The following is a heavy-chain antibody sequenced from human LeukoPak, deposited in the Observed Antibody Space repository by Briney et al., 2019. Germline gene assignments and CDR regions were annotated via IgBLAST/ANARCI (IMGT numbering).Heavy chain of an antibody. Sequence: GGSLILSCAASGFTFSSYTMNWVRQAPGKGLEWVPSISGSSSYIYYADSVKGRFTISRDNAMDSQYLQMNSLRAEDTAVYYCARGNYGDYAECFDYWGQGTLVAVSS. CDR2: ISGSSSYI. CDR1: GFTFSSYT. CDR3: ARGNYGDYAECFDY. D-gene: IGHD4-17*01. J-gene: IGHJ4*02. V-gene: IGHV3-21*01.